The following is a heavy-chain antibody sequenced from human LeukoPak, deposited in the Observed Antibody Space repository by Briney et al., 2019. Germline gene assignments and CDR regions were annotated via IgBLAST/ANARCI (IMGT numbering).Heavy chain of an antibody. CDR1: GFTFSNHW. Sequence: GGSLRLSCAASGFTFSNHWMHWVRQAPGKGLEWVANIRQDGNEKYYVGSVKGRLTISRDNAKNSLFLLMDSLRAEDTAVYYCASYSLYGDYHYLDQWGQGTLVIVSS. J-gene: IGHJ4*01. V-gene: IGHV3-7*03. CDR3: ASYSLYGDYHYLDQ. CDR2: IRQDGNEK. D-gene: IGHD4-11*01.